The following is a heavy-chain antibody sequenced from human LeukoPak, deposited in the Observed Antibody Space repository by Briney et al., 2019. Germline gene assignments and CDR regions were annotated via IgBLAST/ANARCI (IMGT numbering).Heavy chain of an antibody. V-gene: IGHV3-23*01. CDR2: VSGSGGST. CDR1: GFTFSIYA. D-gene: IGHD3-10*01. J-gene: IGHJ4*02. CDR3: AKFGFGELLPSNFDY. Sequence: GGSLRLSCAACGFTFSIYAMSWVRQAPGKGLEWVSAVSGSGGSTYYADSVKGRFTISRDNSKNTVYLQMNSLRAEDTAIYYCAKFGFGELLPSNFDYWGQGTLVTVSS.